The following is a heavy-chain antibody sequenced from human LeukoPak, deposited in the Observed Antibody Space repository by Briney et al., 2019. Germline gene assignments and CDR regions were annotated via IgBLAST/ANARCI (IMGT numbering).Heavy chain of an antibody. V-gene: IGHV6-1*01. Sequence: SQTLSLTCAISGDSVSSNDAAWNWIRQSPSRGLEWLGRSLYRPKRSYDYAVSVRGRITINPDTSKNQFSLQLSSVTPEDTAVYYCARENTLVRGVINPLDYWGQGTLVTVSP. CDR3: ARENTLVRGVINPLDY. CDR2: SLYRPKRSY. CDR1: GDSVSSNDAA. J-gene: IGHJ4*02. D-gene: IGHD3-10*01.